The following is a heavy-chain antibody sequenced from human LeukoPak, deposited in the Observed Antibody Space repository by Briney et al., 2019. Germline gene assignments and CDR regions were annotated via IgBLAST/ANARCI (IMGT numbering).Heavy chain of an antibody. CDR2: IYYSGST. D-gene: IGHD6-13*01. V-gene: IGHV4-59*01. Sequence: SETLSLTCTVSGGSISSYYWSWIRQPPGKGLEWIGYIYYSGSTNYNPSLKSRVTISVDTSENQFSLKLSSVTAADTAVYYCARGTLGSSWYRAFDIWGQGTMVTVSS. CDR3: ARGTLGSSWYRAFDI. CDR1: GGSISSYY. J-gene: IGHJ3*02.